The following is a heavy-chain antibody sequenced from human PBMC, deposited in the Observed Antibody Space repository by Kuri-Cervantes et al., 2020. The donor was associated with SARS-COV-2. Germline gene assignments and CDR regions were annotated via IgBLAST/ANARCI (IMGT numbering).Heavy chain of an antibody. Sequence: GESLKISCAASGFTFSSYGMHWVRQAPGKGLEWVAFIRYDGSNKYYADSVKGRFTISRDNAKNSLYLQMNSLGAEDTAVYYCASTPGQWLVLNYFDYWGQGTLVTVSS. CDR2: IRYDGSNK. D-gene: IGHD6-19*01. J-gene: IGHJ4*02. CDR3: ASTPGQWLVLNYFDY. V-gene: IGHV3-30*02. CDR1: GFTFSSYG.